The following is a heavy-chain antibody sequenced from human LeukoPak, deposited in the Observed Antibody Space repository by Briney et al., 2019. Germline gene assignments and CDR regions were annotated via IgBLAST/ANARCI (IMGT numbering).Heavy chain of an antibody. CDR3: ARVPLSPFCSSTSCYPIAQQLVRGAFDI. D-gene: IGHD2-2*01. CDR2: IYTSGST. J-gene: IGHJ3*02. V-gene: IGHV4-4*07. CDR1: GGSISSYY. Sequence: KTSETLSLTCTVSGGSISSYYWSWIRQPAGKGLEWIGRIYTSGSTNYNPSLKSRVTMSVDTSKNQFSLKLSSVTAADTAVYYCARVPLSPFCSSTSCYPIAQQLVRGAFDIWGQGTMVTVSS.